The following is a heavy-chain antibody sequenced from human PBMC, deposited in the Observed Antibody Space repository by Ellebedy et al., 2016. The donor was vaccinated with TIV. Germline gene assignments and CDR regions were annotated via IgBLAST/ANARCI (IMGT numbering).Heavy chain of an antibody. CDR3: AKDRLWRGSGTQTFDN. V-gene: IGHV3-30*02. CDR1: GFIFSSYG. Sequence: GESLKISCAASGFIFSSYGMHWVRQAPRKGQEWVAFIRYDGTNKFYADSVKGRFIISRDNSKNTLCLQMNSLRAEDTAVYYCAKDRLWRGSGTQTFDNWGQGTLVTVSS. CDR2: IRYDGTNK. D-gene: IGHD3-10*01. J-gene: IGHJ4*02.